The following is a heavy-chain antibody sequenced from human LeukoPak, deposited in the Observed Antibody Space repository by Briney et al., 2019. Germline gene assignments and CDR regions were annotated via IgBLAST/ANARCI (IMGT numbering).Heavy chain of an antibody. Sequence: QPGGSLRLSCAASGFTFSSYAMSWVRQAPGKGLEWVSGINWNGGSTGFADSVKGRFTISRDNAKNSLYLQVNSLRAEDTALYYCARDGYSSGWAHAFDYWGQGTLVTVSS. CDR2: INWNGGST. V-gene: IGHV3-20*04. CDR1: GFTFSSYA. D-gene: IGHD6-19*01. CDR3: ARDGYSSGWAHAFDY. J-gene: IGHJ4*02.